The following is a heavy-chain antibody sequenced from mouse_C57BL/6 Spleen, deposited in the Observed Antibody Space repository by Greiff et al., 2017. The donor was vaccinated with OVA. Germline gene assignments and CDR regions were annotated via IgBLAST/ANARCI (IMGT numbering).Heavy chain of an antibody. D-gene: IGHD1-1*01. V-gene: IGHV1-18*01. J-gene: IGHJ1*03. CDR2: INPNNGGT. Sequence: VQLKQSGPELVKPGASVKIPCKASGYTFTDYNMDWVKQSHGKSLEWIGDINPNNGGTIYNQKFKGKATLTVDKSSSTAYMELRSLTSEDTAVYYCARGGYHYGSSDWYFDVWGTGTTVTVSS. CDR1: GYTFTDYN. CDR3: ARGGYHYGSSDWYFDV.